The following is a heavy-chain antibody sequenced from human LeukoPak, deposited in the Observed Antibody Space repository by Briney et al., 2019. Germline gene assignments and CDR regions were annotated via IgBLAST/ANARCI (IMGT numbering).Heavy chain of an antibody. J-gene: IGHJ6*03. D-gene: IGHD5-18*01. CDR2: IYTSGST. Sequence: SSETLSLTCTVSGGSISSYYWSWIRQPAGKGLEWIGRIYTSGSTNYNPPLKSRVTISVDTSKNQFSLKLSSVTAADTAVYYCAREAVGIQLWQYYYYYMDVWGKGTTVTISS. CDR1: GGSISSYY. CDR3: AREAVGIQLWQYYYYYMDV. V-gene: IGHV4-4*07.